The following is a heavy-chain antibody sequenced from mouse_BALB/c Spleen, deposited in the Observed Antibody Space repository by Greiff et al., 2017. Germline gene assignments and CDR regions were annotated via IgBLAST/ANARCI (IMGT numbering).Heavy chain of an antibody. Sequence: VQLQQSGPELVKPGASVRISCKASGYTFTSYYIHWVKQRPGQGLEWIGWIYPGNVNTKYNEKFKGKATLTADKSSSTAYMQLSSLTSEDSAVYFCARGISTMITSFDYWGQGTTLTVSS. CDR1: GYTFTSYY. CDR2: IYPGNVNT. CDR3: ARGISTMITSFDY. D-gene: IGHD2-4*01. J-gene: IGHJ2*01. V-gene: IGHV1S56*01.